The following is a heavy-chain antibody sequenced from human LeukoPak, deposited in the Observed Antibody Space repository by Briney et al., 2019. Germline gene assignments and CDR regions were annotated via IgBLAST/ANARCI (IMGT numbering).Heavy chain of an antibody. CDR3: ARATEYQLHYYYYYMDV. V-gene: IGHV1-2*06. D-gene: IGHD2-2*01. CDR2: INPNSGGT. Sequence: ASVKASCKASGYTFTGYYMHWVRQAPGQGLEWMGRINPNSGGTNYAQKFQGRVTMTRDTSISTAYMELSRLRSDDTAVYYCARATEYQLHYYYYYMDVWGKGTTVTVSS. CDR1: GYTFTGYY. J-gene: IGHJ6*03.